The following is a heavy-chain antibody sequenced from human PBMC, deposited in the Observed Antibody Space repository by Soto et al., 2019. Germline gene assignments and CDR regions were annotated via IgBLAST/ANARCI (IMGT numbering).Heavy chain of an antibody. CDR2: FSGGSGTT. CDR1: GFTFPNHG. D-gene: IGHD1-1*01. J-gene: IGHJ4*02. CDR3: VRWNGVGDL. V-gene: IGHV3-23*01. Sequence: EVRLLESGGGLVQPGGSLRLSCVVSGFTFPNHGVTWVRQVPGKGLEWVCGFSGGSGTTHYADRVRGRFTISRHDPRQTVYQQMNSLGADDAAVYYCVRWNGVGDLWGQGTLVTVSS.